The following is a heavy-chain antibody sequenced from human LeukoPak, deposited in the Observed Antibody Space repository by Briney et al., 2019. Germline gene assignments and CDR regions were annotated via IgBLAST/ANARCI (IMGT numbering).Heavy chain of an antibody. V-gene: IGHV4-59*08. CDR3: ARLREDSYDYYGMDV. Sequence: SETLSLTCTVSGGSISNYYWNWIRQPPGKGLEWIGYIYYSGSTNYNPSLKSRVTISVDTSQRQFSLKLSSVTAADTAVYYCARLREDSYDYYGMDVWGQGTTVTVSS. CDR1: GGSISNYY. J-gene: IGHJ6*02. CDR2: IYYSGST. D-gene: IGHD2-15*01.